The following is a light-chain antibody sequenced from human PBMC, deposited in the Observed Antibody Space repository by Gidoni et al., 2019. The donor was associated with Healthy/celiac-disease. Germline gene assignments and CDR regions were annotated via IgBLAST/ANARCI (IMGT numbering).Light chain of an antibody. CDR2: DVS. Sequence: QSALTQPASVSGSPGQSITISCTGTSSDFGGYNSVSWYQQHPGKALKLMIYDVSNRPSGVSNRFSCSKSGNTASLTISGLQAEDEADYYCSSYTSSSTRVFGGGTKLTVL. CDR3: SSYTSSSTRV. V-gene: IGLV2-14*01. J-gene: IGLJ3*02. CDR1: SSDFGGYNS.